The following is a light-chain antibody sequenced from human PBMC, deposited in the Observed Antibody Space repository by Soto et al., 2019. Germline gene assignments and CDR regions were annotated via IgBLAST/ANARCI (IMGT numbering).Light chain of an antibody. Sequence: EIVLTQSPATLSLSPGERATLSCRASQGVSSYLAWYQQKPGQAPRLLIYDASNRATGIPARFSGSGPGTDFTLTISSLDPEDFAVYYCQQRSNPFTFGPGTKVDIK. J-gene: IGKJ3*01. CDR2: DAS. CDR3: QQRSNPFT. CDR1: QGVSSY. V-gene: IGKV3D-11*01.